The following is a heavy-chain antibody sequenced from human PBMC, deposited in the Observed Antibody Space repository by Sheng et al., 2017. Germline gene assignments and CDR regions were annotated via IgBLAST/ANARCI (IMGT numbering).Heavy chain of an antibody. CDR3: ASCSLLDGVAFDI. CDR2: IYHSGST. D-gene: IGHD3-10*01. CDR1: GYSISSGYY. V-gene: IGHV4-38-2*01. Sequence: QVQLQESGPGLVKPSETLSLTCAVSGYSISSGYYWGWIRQPPGKGLEWIGSIYHSGSTYYNPSLKSRVTISVDTSKNQFSLKLSSVTAADTAVYYCASCSLLDGVAFDIWGQGTMVTVSS. J-gene: IGHJ3*02.